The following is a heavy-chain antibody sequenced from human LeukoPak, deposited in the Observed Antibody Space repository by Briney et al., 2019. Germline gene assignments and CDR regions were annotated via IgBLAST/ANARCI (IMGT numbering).Heavy chain of an antibody. V-gene: IGHV2-5*02. CDR2: IYWDDDK. Sequence: ESGPTLVKPTQTLTPTCTFSGFSLSTSGVGVGWIRQPPGKALEWLALIYWDDDKRYSPSLKSRLTITKDTSKNQVVLTMTNMDPVDTATYYCARPVVVVAAPTYYFDYWGQGTLVTVSS. D-gene: IGHD2-15*01. CDR1: GFSLSTSGVG. CDR3: ARPVVVVAAPTYYFDY. J-gene: IGHJ4*02.